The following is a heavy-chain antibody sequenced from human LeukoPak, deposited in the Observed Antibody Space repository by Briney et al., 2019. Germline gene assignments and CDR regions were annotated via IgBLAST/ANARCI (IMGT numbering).Heavy chain of an antibody. Sequence: SETLSLTCTVSGGSISSYYWSWIRQPPGKGLEWIGYIHYSGSTNYNPSLKSRVTISVDTSKNQFSLKLSSVTAADTAVYYCASSVGQLAYFDYWGQGTLVTVSS. CDR3: ASSVGQLAYFDY. J-gene: IGHJ4*02. CDR1: GGSISSYY. CDR2: IHYSGST. V-gene: IGHV4-59*08. D-gene: IGHD6-6*01.